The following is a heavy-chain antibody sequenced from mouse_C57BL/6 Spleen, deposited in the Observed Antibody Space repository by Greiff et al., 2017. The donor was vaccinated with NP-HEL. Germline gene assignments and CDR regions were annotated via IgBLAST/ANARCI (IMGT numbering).Heavy chain of an antibody. CDR1: GYTFTSYW. CDR3: ARSGDDYDERRGYYFDY. V-gene: IGHV1-64*01. J-gene: IGHJ2*01. Sequence: QVQLKQPGAELVKPGASVKLSCKASGYTFTSYWMHWVKQRPGQGLEWIGMIHPNSGSTNYNEKFKSKATLTVDKSSSTAYMQLSSLTSEDSAVYYCARSGDDYDERRGYYFDYWGQGTTLTVSS. D-gene: IGHD2-4*01. CDR2: IHPNSGST.